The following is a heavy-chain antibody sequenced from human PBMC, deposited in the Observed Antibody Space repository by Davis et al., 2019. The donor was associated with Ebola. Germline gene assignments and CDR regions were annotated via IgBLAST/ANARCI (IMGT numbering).Heavy chain of an antibody. CDR2: IYHDGST. Sequence: SETLSLTCAVYGCSFSAYYWRGIRQPPGKGLEWIGAIYHDGSTNYNPSLKSRVTISVDKSKNQFSLKLSSVTAADTAVYYCARDHSGYDRPGRYYYGMDVWGQGTTVTVSS. D-gene: IGHD5-12*01. CDR3: ARDHSGYDRPGRYYYGMDV. CDR1: GCSFSAYY. J-gene: IGHJ6*02. V-gene: IGHV4-34*01.